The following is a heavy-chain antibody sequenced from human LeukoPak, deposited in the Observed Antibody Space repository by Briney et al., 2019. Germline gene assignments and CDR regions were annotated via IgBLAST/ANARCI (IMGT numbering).Heavy chain of an antibody. J-gene: IGHJ5*01. D-gene: IGHD5-18*01. CDR1: GFRFSSYD. CDR3: ATGGSEYRSDWFDS. Sequence: GGPLRLSCVGSGFRFSSYDMNWVRQAPGRGLERLSYLTRTSSATWYADSVKGRFTIFRDNAKSSLYLQMNSLRVEDTAVYYCATGGSEYRSDWFDSWGQGTLVNVAS. V-gene: IGHV3-48*01. CDR2: LTRTSSAT.